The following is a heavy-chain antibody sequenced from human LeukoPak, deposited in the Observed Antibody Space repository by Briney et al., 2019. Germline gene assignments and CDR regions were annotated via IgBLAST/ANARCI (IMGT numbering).Heavy chain of an antibody. V-gene: IGHV4-4*02. Sequence: SGTLSLTCAVSGGSIRSTYWWSWVRQPPGKGLEWIGEIFHSGSTNYNPSLKSRVAISVDKSRNQFSLKLNSVTAADTAVYYCAPLGYCSGDDCHRPYWGQGALVTVSS. CDR2: IFHSGST. D-gene: IGHD2-15*01. J-gene: IGHJ4*02. CDR1: GGSIRSTYW. CDR3: APLGYCSGDDCHRPY.